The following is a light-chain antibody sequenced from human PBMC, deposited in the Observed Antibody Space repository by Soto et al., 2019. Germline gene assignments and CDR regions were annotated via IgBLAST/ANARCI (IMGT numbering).Light chain of an antibody. CDR3: QSYDSSLSGSRV. Sequence: QLVLTQPPSVSGAPGQRVTISCTGSGSNIGAGYDVHWYQQLPGTAPKLLIYGNSNRPSGVPDRFSGSKSGTSASLAITGLQAEDEADYYCQSYDSSLSGSRVFGGGTKVTVL. J-gene: IGLJ2*01. CDR1: GSNIGAGYD. CDR2: GNS. V-gene: IGLV1-40*01.